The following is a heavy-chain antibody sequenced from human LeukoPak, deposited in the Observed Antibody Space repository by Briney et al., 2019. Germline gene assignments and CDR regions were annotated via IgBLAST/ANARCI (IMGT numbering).Heavy chain of an antibody. D-gene: IGHD6-13*01. CDR3: AKLGYNSWDFDY. J-gene: IGHJ4*02. V-gene: IGHV3-7*01. CDR2: INQDVSQI. Sequence: GGSLRLSCAASRFTFSSYAMHWVRQAPGKGLEWVATINQDVSQIKYVDSVKGRFTISRDNAKNSLYLQMNSLRAEDTAVYYCAKLGYNSWDFDYWGQGTVVTVSS. CDR1: RFTFSSYA.